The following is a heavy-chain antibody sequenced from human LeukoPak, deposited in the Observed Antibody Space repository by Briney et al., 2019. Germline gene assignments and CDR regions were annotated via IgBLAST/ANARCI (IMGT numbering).Heavy chain of an antibody. J-gene: IGHJ4*02. D-gene: IGHD6-19*01. CDR3: ARSPSSGWRYFDY. CDR2: IYYSGST. CDR1: GGSISSYY. V-gene: IGHV4-59*01. Sequence: SETLSLTCTVSGGSISSYYWSWIRQPPGKGLEWIGYIYYSGSTNYNPSLKSRATISVDTSKNQFPLKLSSVTAADTAIYYCARSPSSGWRYFDYWGQGTLVTVSS.